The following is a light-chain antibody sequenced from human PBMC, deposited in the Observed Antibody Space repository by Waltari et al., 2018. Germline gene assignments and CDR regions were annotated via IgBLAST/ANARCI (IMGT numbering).Light chain of an antibody. J-gene: IGKJ4*01. Sequence: IILTQSPATLSVSPGGTATLSCRASQSISSNLAWYQQKPGQTPRLLRYGASTRASGVPGRFSGSGSGTEFTLTISSLQSEDFAVYYCQQYNNWPPLTFGGGTKVEI. V-gene: IGKV3-15*01. CDR3: QQYNNWPPLT. CDR2: GAS. CDR1: QSISSN.